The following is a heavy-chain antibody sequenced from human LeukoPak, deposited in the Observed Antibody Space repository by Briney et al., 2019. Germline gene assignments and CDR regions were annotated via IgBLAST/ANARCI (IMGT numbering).Heavy chain of an antibody. J-gene: IGHJ4*02. D-gene: IGHD3-16*02. CDR2: IYSGGST. V-gene: IGHV3-66*01. CDR3: ARTRIMITFGGVIVRTYYFDY. CDR1: GFTVSSNY. Sequence: GGSLRLSCAASGFTVSSNYMSWVRQAPGKGLEWVSVIYSGGSTYYADSVKGRFTISRDNSKNTLYLQMNSLRAEDTAVYYCARTRIMITFGGVIVRTYYFDYWGQGTLVTVSS.